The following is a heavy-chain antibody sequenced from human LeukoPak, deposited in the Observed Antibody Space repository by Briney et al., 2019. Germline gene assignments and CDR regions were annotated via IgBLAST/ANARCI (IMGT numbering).Heavy chain of an antibody. CDR1: GFTFSSYW. J-gene: IGHJ6*03. Sequence: GGSLRLSCAASGFTFSSYWMHWVRQAPGKGLVWVSRINSDGSSTSYADSVKGRFTISRDNAKNTLYLQMNSLRAEDTAVYYCARGDSSGPYYYYMDVWGKGTTVTIPS. V-gene: IGHV3-74*01. D-gene: IGHD6-19*01. CDR2: INSDGSST. CDR3: ARGDSSGPYYYYMDV.